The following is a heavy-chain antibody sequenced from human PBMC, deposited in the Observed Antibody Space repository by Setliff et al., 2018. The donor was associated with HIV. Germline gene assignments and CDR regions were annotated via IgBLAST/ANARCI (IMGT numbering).Heavy chain of an antibody. Sequence: ASVKVSCKASGYTFTSYGISWVRQAPGQGLEWMGWISAYNGNTNYAQKLQGRVTMTTDTSTSTAYMELRSLRSDDTAVYYCARAATPNWGYYYYYMDVWGKGTTVTVSS. CDR1: GYTFTSYG. D-gene: IGHD7-27*01. CDR3: ARAATPNWGYYYYYMDV. J-gene: IGHJ6*03. CDR2: ISAYNGNT. V-gene: IGHV1-18*01.